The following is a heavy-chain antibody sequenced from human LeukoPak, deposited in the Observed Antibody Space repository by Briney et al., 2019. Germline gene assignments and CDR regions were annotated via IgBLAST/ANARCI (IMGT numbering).Heavy chain of an antibody. CDR2: ISGSGVST. J-gene: IGHJ4*02. V-gene: IGHV3-23*01. CDR3: AKRHYDFWSGYQNQMYYFDY. CDR1: GFTFSSYA. D-gene: IGHD3-3*01. Sequence: PGGSLRLSCAASGFTFSSYAMSWVRQAPGKGLEWVSAISGSGVSTYHADSVKGRFTISRDNSKNTLYLQMNSLRAEDTAVYYCAKRHYDFWSGYQNQMYYFDYWGQGTLVTVSS.